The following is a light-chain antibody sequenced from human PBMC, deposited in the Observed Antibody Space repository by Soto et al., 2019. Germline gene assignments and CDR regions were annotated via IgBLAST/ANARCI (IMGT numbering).Light chain of an antibody. J-gene: IGKJ3*01. CDR1: QSVSSN. CDR2: AAA. Sequence: ELMLTQSPATLSVSAGERATLSCRARQSVSSNLAWDKHKPGQAPRLLIYAAATRATGIPARLRGSGYGTDFTLTISSLQSEDFAVYYCHQYNHGPPYFTFGTGAEVNI. CDR3: HQYNHGPPYFT. V-gene: IGKV3-15*01.